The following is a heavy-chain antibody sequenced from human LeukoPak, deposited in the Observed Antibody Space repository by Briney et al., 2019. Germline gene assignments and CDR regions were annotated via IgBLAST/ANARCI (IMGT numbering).Heavy chain of an antibody. CDR3: ARDPPPRRAAASTLDY. CDR2: ISAYNGNT. V-gene: IGHV1-18*01. D-gene: IGHD6-13*01. CDR1: GYTFTGYG. J-gene: IGHJ4*02. Sequence: ASVKVSCKASGYTFTGYGISWVRQAPGQGLEWMGWISAYNGNTNYAQKLQGRVTMTTDTSTSTAYMELRSLRSDDTAVYYCARDPPPRRAAASTLDYWGQGTLVTVSS.